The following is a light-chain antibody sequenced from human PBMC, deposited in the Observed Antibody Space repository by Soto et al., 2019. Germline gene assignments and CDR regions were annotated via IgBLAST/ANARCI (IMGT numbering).Light chain of an antibody. CDR3: QQYSSWPRT. Sequence: IVMTQSPATLSVSPGERATLLCRASQSISSKLAWYHQKPGKAPRLLIYAASTRASGVPARFSGSGSGTEFTLTISSLQPEDFGIYYCQQYSSWPRTFGQGTKVDIK. CDR2: AAS. V-gene: IGKV3-15*01. J-gene: IGKJ1*01. CDR1: QSISSK.